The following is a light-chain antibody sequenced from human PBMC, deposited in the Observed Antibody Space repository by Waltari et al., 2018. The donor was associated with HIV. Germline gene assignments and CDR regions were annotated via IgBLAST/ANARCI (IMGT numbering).Light chain of an antibody. Sequence: QSVLTQPPSASGTPGQTVTISCSGATTGIITVTWYQHVPGTAPKLLIYTDDQRPFGVPDRFSASKSGTSASLVISGLLSEDEAEYYCAVWDDSLNHVFGTGTKVTVL. V-gene: IGLV1-44*01. CDR1: TTGIIT. CDR2: TDD. CDR3: AVWDDSLNHV. J-gene: IGLJ1*01.